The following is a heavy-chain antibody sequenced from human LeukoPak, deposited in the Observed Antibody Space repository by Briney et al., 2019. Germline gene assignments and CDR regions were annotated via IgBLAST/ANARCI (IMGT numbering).Heavy chain of an antibody. CDR1: GGSISSYY. V-gene: IGHV4-59*12. CDR3: ARVYSSGSRAFQH. CDR2: IYHSGST. J-gene: IGHJ1*01. Sequence: SGTLSLTCTVSGGSISSYYWSWIRQPPGKGLEWIGYIYHSGSTYYNPSRKSRVTISIDRSKNQFSLKLSSVTAADTAVYYCARVYSSGSRAFQHWGQGTLVTVSS. D-gene: IGHD6-19*01.